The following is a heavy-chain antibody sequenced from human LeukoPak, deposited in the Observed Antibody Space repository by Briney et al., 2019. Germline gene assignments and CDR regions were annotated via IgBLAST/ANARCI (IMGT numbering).Heavy chain of an antibody. J-gene: IGHJ3*02. V-gene: IGHV4-59*08. CDR2: IYYSGST. Sequence: PSETLSLTCTVSGGSISSYYWSWIRQPPGKGLEWIGYIYYSGSTYYNPSLKSRVTISVDTSKNQFSLKLSSVTAADTAVYYCARRTSITMIVVVITTYDDAFDIWGQGAMVTVSS. CDR3: ARRTSITMIVVVITTYDDAFDI. D-gene: IGHD3-22*01. CDR1: GGSISSYY.